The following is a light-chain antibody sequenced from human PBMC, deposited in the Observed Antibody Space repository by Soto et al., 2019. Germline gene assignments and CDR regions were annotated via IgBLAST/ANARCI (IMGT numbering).Light chain of an antibody. J-gene: IGKJ1*01. CDR3: QQET. CDR2: EAS. CDR1: QSISTY. Sequence: EIVMTQSPATLSVSPGESATLSCRASQSISTYLAWYQQKPGQAPRLLMYEASNRATGVPPRFSGSGSGTDITLTISSLEPEDFAVYYCQQETFGQGTKVDI. V-gene: IGKV3-11*01.